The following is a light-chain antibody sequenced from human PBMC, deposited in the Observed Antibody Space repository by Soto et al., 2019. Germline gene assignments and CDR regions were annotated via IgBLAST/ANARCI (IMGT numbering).Light chain of an antibody. J-gene: IGKJ5*01. CDR1: PSISNY. CDR2: ASS. V-gene: IGKV3-11*01. Sequence: IVLTQSPATLSLSPGERVTLSCRASPSISNYLAWYQQKPGQAPRLLIYASSNRATGIPARFSGSGSGTDFTLTISSLEPEDFAVYYCQQRNSWPVTFGQGTRLEIK. CDR3: QQRNSWPVT.